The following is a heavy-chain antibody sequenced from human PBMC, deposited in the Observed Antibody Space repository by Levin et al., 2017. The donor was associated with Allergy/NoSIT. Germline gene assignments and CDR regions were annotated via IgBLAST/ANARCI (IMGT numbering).Heavy chain of an antibody. J-gene: IGHJ5*02. D-gene: IGHD3-16*01. CDR2: TYYRSKWYY. CDR1: GDRVSRNDIA. V-gene: IGHV6-1*01. CDR3: AKMQSRQLGP. Sequence: SQTLSLTCAISGDRVSRNDIAWEWIRLSPSGGLEWLGRTYYRSKWYYEYAVSVKSRITINSDMSKNQFSLHLNSVTPEDTAVYYCAKMQSRQLGPWGQGTLVTVSS.